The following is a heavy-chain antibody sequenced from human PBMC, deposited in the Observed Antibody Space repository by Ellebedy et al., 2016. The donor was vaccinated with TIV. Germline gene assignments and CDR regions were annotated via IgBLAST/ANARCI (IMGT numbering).Heavy chain of an antibody. CDR1: GFTFSNYN. D-gene: IGHD2-15*01. CDR3: SRGWSTPDS. J-gene: IGHJ4*02. CDR2: IRSTGSDK. V-gene: IGHV3-21*06. Sequence: GESLKFSCVASGFTFSNYNMNWVRQSPGTGLEWVSSIRSTGSDKYYAASVKGRFTISRDNAQDTLFLQMNSLRAEDTAVYFCSRGWSTPDSWGQGTLVIVSS.